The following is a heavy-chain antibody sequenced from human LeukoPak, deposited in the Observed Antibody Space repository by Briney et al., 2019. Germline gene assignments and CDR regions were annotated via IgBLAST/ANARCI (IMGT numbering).Heavy chain of an antibody. Sequence: ASVKVSCKASGYTFNSYGISWVRQAPGQGREWMGWVSAYNGNTNYAQKLQGRVTMTTDTSTSTAYMELRSLRSDDTAVYYCAIDSHYVRGNHTVYFDYWGQGTLVTVSS. CDR2: VSAYNGNT. D-gene: IGHD3-16*01. J-gene: IGHJ4*02. CDR1: GYTFNSYG. V-gene: IGHV1-18*01. CDR3: AIDSHYVRGNHTVYFDY.